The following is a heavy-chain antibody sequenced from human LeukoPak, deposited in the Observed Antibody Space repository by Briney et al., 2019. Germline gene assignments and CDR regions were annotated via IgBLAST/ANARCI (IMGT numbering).Heavy chain of an antibody. CDR3: AARSIRYFDWFIVDY. CDR2: ISSSSSYI. D-gene: IGHD3-9*01. J-gene: IGHJ4*02. CDR1: GFTFSSYS. V-gene: IGHV3-21*01. Sequence: KSGGSLRLSCAASGFTFSSYSMTWVRQAPGKGLEWVSSISSSSSYIYYADSVKGRFTISRDNAKNSLYLQMNSLRAEDTAVYYCAARSIRYFDWFIVDYWGQGTLVTVSS.